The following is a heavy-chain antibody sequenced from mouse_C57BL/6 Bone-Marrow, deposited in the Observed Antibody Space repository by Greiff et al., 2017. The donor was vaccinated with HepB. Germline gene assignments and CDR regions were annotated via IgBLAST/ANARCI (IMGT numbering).Heavy chain of an antibody. CDR2: IYPGDGDT. Sequence: VQGVESGPELVKPGASVKISCKASGYAFSSSWMNWVKQRPGKGLEWIGRIYPGDGDTNYNGKFKGKATLTADKSSSTAYMQLSSLTSEDSAVYFCARSGTTVVATDYAMDYWGQGTSVTVSS. V-gene: IGHV1-82*01. CDR1: GYAFSSSW. D-gene: IGHD1-1*01. J-gene: IGHJ4*01. CDR3: ARSGTTVVATDYAMDY.